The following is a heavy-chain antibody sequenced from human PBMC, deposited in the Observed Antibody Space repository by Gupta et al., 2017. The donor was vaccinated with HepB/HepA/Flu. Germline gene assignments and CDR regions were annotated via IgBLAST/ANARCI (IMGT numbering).Heavy chain of an antibody. Sequence: QITLKESGPTLAKPTQTLTLTCTFSGFSLSTSEVGVGWIRQPPGKALEWLALIYWDDDKRHSPSLKSRLTITKDTSKNQVVLTMTNMDPVDTATYYCARVYDDSSAYYLRYFDYWGQGTLVTGSS. D-gene: IGHD3-22*01. CDR2: IYWDDDK. V-gene: IGHV2-5*02. J-gene: IGHJ4*02. CDR1: GFSLSTSEVG. CDR3: ARVYDDSSAYYLRYFDY.